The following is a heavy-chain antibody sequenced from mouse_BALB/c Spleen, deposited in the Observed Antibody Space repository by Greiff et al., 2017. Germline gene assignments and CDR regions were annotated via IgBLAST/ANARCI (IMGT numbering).Heavy chain of an antibody. D-gene: IGHD2-10*02. CDR3: ARGGAYGNWFAY. Sequence: EVKVVESGGGLVQPGGSRKLSCAASGFTFSSFGMHWVRQAPEKGLEWVAYISSGSSTIYYADTVKGRFTISRDNPKNTLFLQMTSLRSEDTAMYYCARGGAYGNWFAYWGQGTLVTVSA. CDR1: GFTFSSFG. CDR2: ISSGSSTI. J-gene: IGHJ3*01. V-gene: IGHV5-17*02.